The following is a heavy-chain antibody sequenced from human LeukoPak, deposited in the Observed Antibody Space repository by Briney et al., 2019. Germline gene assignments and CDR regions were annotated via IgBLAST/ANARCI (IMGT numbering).Heavy chain of an antibody. D-gene: IGHD2-2*01. CDR2: IIPILGIA. CDR1: GGTFSSYA. CDR3: ARDEAGDCSSTSCSLGY. Sequence: SVKVSCKASGGTFSSYAISWVRQAPGQGLEWMGRIIPILGIANYAQKFQGRVTITADKSTSTAYMELSSLRSEDTAVYYCARDEAGDCSSTSCSLGYWGQGTLVTVSS. V-gene: IGHV1-69*04. J-gene: IGHJ4*02.